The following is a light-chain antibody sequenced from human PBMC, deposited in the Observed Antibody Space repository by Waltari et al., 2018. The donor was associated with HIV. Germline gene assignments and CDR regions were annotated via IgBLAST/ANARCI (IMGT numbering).Light chain of an antibody. V-gene: IGLV2-14*01. CDR1: SSDVGAYNY. J-gene: IGLJ2*01. CDR2: EVS. CDR3: SSYTSTTTLL. Sequence: QSALTQPASVSGSPGPSITISCTGTSSDVGAYNYVHWYQQHPGQAPKVMIYEVSNRPSGVSSRFSGSKSGNTASLTISGLQPEDEAHYYCSSYTSTTTLLFGGGTKLSVL.